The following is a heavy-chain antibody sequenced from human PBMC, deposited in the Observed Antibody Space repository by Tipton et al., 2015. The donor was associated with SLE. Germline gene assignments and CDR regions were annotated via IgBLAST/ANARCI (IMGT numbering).Heavy chain of an antibody. D-gene: IGHD3-3*01. CDR1: GGSISSASYY. CDR2: IFTSGYT. J-gene: IGHJ6*03. Sequence: TLSLTCTVSGGSISSASYYWNWIRQPAGKGLEWIGRIFTSGYTDYNPSLNSRVTISVDASKNQFSLRMASVTAADTAVYYCARLFGVVPGYYYMDVWGKGTTVTVSS. CDR3: ARLFGVVPGYYYMDV. V-gene: IGHV4-61*02.